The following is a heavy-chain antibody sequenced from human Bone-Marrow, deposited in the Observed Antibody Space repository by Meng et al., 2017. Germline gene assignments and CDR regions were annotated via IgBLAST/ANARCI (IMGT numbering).Heavy chain of an antibody. D-gene: IGHD6-19*01. Sequence: QPQLQESGPGLVRPSGALSLTCSVSGGSISTSGYYWGWIRQPPGKGLEWIGSIGHSGFTYYTASLKSRVTVSIDTSRNQFSLWLTSVTAADTAVYYCVRSSAWVRTGFDPWGQGTLVTVSS. CDR2: IGHSGFT. V-gene: IGHV4-39*01. CDR3: VRSSAWVRTGFDP. J-gene: IGHJ5*02. CDR1: GGSISTSGYY.